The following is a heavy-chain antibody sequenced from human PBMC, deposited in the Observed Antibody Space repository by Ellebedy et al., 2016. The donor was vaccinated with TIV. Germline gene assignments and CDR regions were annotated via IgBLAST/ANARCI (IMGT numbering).Heavy chain of an antibody. CDR3: ARQVWAGYSGYGIYYFDY. J-gene: IGHJ4*02. V-gene: IGHV4-39*01. CDR2: IYYSGST. D-gene: IGHD5-12*01. Sequence: ESLKISCTISGASFSSRSYYWGWIRQPPGQGLEWIGNIYYSGSTYYSPSLKSRVTISVDTSKNQFSLKLSSVTAADTAVYYCARQVWAGYSGYGIYYFDYWGQGILVTVSS. CDR1: GASFSSRSYY.